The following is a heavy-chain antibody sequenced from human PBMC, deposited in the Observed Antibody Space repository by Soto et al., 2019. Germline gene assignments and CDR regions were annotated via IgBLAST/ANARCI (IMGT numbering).Heavy chain of an antibody. CDR3: ARVGAVAGTADY. J-gene: IGHJ4*02. CDR2: IIPIFGTA. V-gene: IGHV1-69*06. CDR1: GGTFSSYS. D-gene: IGHD6-19*01. Sequence: SVNVSCKASGGTFSSYSISWVRQAPGQGLEWMGGIIPIFGTANYAQKFQGRVTITADKSTSTAYMELSSLRSEDTAVYYCARVGAVAGTADYWGQGTLVTVSS.